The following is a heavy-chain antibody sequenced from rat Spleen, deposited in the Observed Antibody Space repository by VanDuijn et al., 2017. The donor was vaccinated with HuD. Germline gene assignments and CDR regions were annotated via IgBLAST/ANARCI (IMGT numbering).Heavy chain of an antibody. CDR1: GFTFSDYN. J-gene: IGHJ2*01. CDR3: ARDSTYASLDY. CDR2: ISSGGGAT. Sequence: EVQLVESGGGLVQPGRSLKLSCAASGFTFSDYNMAWVRQAPKKGLEWVATISSGGGATYYPDSVKGRFTISRDNAKSTLYLQMNSLRSEDTATYYCARDSTYASLDYWGQGVTVTVSS. D-gene: IGHD1-2*01. V-gene: IGHV5-7*01.